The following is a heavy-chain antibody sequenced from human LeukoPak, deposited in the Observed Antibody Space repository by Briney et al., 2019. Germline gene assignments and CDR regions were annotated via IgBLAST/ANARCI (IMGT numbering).Heavy chain of an antibody. J-gene: IGHJ5*02. Sequence: SETLSLTCTISGGSVSDYYWSWIRQSPGKGLEWIGYIYHTGSTSYSPSLKSRVTISADTSQNQFSLKLSSVTAADTAVYYCARDPGTTGEVKFDPWGQGILVTVSS. D-gene: IGHD4-17*01. CDR1: GGSVSDYY. CDR2: IYHTGST. V-gene: IGHV4-59*02. CDR3: ARDPGTTGEVKFDP.